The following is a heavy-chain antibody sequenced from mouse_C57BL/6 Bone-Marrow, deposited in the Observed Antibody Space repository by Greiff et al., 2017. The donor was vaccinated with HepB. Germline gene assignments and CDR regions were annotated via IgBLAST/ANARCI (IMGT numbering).Heavy chain of an antibody. D-gene: IGHD4-1*01. CDR1: GFTFSSYA. J-gene: IGHJ3*01. CDR3: ARDRLGRFAY. V-gene: IGHV5-4*01. Sequence: EVQGVESGGGLVKPGGSLKLSCAASGFTFSSYAMSWVRQTPEKRLEWVATISDGGSYTYYPDNVKGRFTISRDNAKNNLYLQMSHLKSEDTAMYYCARDRLGRFAYWGQGTLVTVSA. CDR2: ISDGGSYT.